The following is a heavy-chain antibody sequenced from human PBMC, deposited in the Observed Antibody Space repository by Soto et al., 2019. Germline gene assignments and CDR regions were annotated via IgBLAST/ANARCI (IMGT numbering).Heavy chain of an antibody. CDR1: GFTFSSYA. Sequence: PWGSLRLSCAASGFTFSSYAMSWFRQAPGKGLEWVSAISGSGGSTYYADSVKGRFTISRDNSKNTLYLQMNSLRAEDTAVYYCAKEGSSWQEYYFDYWGQGTLVTVSS. V-gene: IGHV3-23*01. D-gene: IGHD6-13*01. CDR3: AKEGSSWQEYYFDY. CDR2: ISGSGGST. J-gene: IGHJ4*02.